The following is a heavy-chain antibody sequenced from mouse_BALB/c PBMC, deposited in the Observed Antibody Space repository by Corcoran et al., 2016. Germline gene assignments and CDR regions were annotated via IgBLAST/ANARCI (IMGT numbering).Heavy chain of an antibody. V-gene: IGHV9-1*02. D-gene: IGHD1-1*01. Sequence: QIQLVQSGPELKKPGETVKISCKASGYTFTNYGMNWVKQAPGKGLKWMGWINTYTGEPTYADDFKGRFAFSLETSASTAYLQINNLKNEDMATYFCARGDGSSYRFAYGGQGTLVTVSA. CDR2: INTYTGEP. CDR1: GYTFTNYG. J-gene: IGHJ3*01. CDR3: ARGDGSSYRFAY.